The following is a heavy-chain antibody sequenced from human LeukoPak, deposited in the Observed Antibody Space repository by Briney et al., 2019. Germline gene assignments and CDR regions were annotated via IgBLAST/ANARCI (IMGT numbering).Heavy chain of an antibody. J-gene: IGHJ4*02. CDR1: GYTFTSYY. CDR2: INPSGGST. V-gene: IGHV1-46*01. Sequence: GASVKVSCKASGYTFTSYYMHWVRQAPGQGLEWMGIINPSGGSTGYAEKFQGRVTMTRDTSTSTVYMELSSLRSEDTAVYYCARSSHISTSWFGVDYWGQGTLVTVSS. CDR3: ARSSHISTSWFGVDY. D-gene: IGHD6-13*01.